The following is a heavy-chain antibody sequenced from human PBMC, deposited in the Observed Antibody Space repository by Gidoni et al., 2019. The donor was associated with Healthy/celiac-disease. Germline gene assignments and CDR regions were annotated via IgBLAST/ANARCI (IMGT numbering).Heavy chain of an antibody. J-gene: IGHJ6*02. CDR1: GGSISSYY. CDR2: IYYSGST. D-gene: IGHD5-12*01. Sequence: QVQLQESGPGLVKPSETLSLTCTVSGGSISSYYWSWIRQPPGKGLEWIGYIYYSGSTNYNPSLKSRVTISVDTSKNQFSLKLSSVTAADTAVYYCARADSGPPSEYYYYGMDVWGQGTTVTVSS. CDR3: ARADSGPPSEYYYYGMDV. V-gene: IGHV4-59*01.